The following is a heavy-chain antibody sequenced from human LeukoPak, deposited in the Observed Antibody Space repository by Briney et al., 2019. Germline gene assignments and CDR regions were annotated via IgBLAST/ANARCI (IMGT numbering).Heavy chain of an antibody. Sequence: GGSLRLSCAASGFTFSSYSMNWVRQAPGKGLEWVSSISSSSAYIYYADSVKGRFTISRDNAKNSLYLQMNSLRAEDTAVYYCAREYHSSSWYGRVFDYWGQGTLVTVSS. CDR1: GFTFSSYS. D-gene: IGHD6-13*01. CDR2: ISSSSAYI. CDR3: AREYHSSSWYGRVFDY. J-gene: IGHJ4*02. V-gene: IGHV3-21*01.